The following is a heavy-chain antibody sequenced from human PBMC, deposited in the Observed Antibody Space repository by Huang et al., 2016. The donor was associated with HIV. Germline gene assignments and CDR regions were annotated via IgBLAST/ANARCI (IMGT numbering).Heavy chain of an antibody. J-gene: IGHJ3*02. D-gene: IGHD1-1*01. V-gene: IGHV4-34*01. Sequence: QVQLQQWGAGLLKPSETLSLTCAVCGGSFSGYFWSWIRTSPGKGREWIGEIKHSGSTNYNPSLKSRLTISVDTSKNQFSLKLSSVTAADTAVYYCARERMMSWLDDHDAFDIWGQGTMVTVSS. CDR3: ARERMMSWLDDHDAFDI. CDR2: IKHSGST. CDR1: GGSFSGYF.